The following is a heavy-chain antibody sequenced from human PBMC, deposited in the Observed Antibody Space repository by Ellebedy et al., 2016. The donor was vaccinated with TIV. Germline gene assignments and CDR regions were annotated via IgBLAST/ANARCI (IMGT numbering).Heavy chain of an antibody. V-gene: IGHV3-33*01. CDR3: VRDVDTASHFSRFDP. CDR2: LWANGDMK. D-gene: IGHD3-3*02. CDR1: GFTFTHYG. Sequence: GESLKISCAASGFTFTHYGMHWVRQAPGKGLEWVAVLWANGDMKNYADSLKGRFTVSRDDSKNTHYLQMNSLTVEDTAVYYSVRDVDTASHFSRFDPWGQGTLVTVSS. J-gene: IGHJ5*02.